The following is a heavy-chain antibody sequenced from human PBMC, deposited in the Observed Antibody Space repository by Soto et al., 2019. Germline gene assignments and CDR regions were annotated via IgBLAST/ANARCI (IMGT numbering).Heavy chain of an antibody. Sequence: QVQLVQSGGEVKKPGASVKVSCKASAYTFTNYGISWVRQAPGQGLEWMGWISAYNGNINYAQKFRGRVTMTTDTSTSSAYLEVRSLRSDDTAVYYCARSGSSWNLRESDSWGQRTLVTVSS. J-gene: IGHJ4*02. D-gene: IGHD6-13*01. CDR2: ISAYNGNI. CDR3: ARSGSSWNLRESDS. CDR1: AYTFTNYG. V-gene: IGHV1-18*01.